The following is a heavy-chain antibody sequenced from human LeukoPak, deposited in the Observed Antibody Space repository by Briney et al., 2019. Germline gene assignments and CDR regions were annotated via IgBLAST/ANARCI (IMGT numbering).Heavy chain of an antibody. CDR1: GFTFSSYE. Sequence: GGSLRLSCAASGFTFSSYEMNWVRQAPGKGLEWVSYISSSGSTIYYADSVKGRFTISRDNAKNSLYLQMNSLRAEDTAVYYCAKAPKYYDFWSGPSDSYMDVWGKGTTVTVSS. J-gene: IGHJ6*03. CDR3: AKAPKYYDFWSGPSDSYMDV. D-gene: IGHD3-3*01. V-gene: IGHV3-48*03. CDR2: ISSSGSTI.